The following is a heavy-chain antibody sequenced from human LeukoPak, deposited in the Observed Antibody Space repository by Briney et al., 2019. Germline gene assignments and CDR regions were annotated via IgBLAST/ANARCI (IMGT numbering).Heavy chain of an antibody. V-gene: IGHV1-46*01. Sequence: ASVKVSCEASGYTFTSYYMHWVRQAPGQGLEWMGIINPSGGSTSYAQKFQGRVTMTRDTSTSTVYMELSSLRSEDTAVYYCARDRGSKRVAYCGGDCYIGYFDLWGRGTLVTVSS. CDR1: GYTFTSYY. J-gene: IGHJ2*01. D-gene: IGHD2-21*02. CDR2: INPSGGST. CDR3: ARDRGSKRVAYCGGDCYIGYFDL.